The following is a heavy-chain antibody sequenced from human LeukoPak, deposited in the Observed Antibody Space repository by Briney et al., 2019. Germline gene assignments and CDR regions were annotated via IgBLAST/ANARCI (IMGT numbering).Heavy chain of an antibody. CDR2: ISAYNGNT. D-gene: IGHD3-22*01. Sequence: ASVKVSCKASGYTFTSYGISWVRQAPGQGLEWMGWISAYNGNTNYAQKLQGRVTMTTDTSTSTAYMELRSLRADDTALYYCARGDYYYDSSTFDYWVQGTLVTVSS. V-gene: IGHV1-18*01. J-gene: IGHJ4*02. CDR1: GYTFTSYG. CDR3: ARGDYYYDSSTFDY.